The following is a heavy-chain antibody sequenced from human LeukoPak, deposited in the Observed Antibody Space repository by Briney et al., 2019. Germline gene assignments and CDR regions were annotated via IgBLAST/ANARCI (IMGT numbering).Heavy chain of an antibody. V-gene: IGHV4-34*01. CDR3: ARDNSYGFNGWFDP. J-gene: IGHJ5*02. Sequence: KTSETLSLTCAVYGGSFSGYYWSWIRQPPGKGLEWIGEINHSGSTYYNPSLKSRVTISVDTSKNQFSLKLSSVTAADTAVYYCARDNSYGFNGWFDPWGQGTLVTVSS. D-gene: IGHD5-18*01. CDR2: INHSGST. CDR1: GGSFSGYY.